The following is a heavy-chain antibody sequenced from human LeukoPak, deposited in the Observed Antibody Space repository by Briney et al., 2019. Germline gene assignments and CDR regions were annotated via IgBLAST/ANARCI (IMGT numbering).Heavy chain of an antibody. D-gene: IGHD3-9*01. CDR1: GGSISGYY. V-gene: IGHV4-59*08. CDR2: IYYSGST. J-gene: IGHJ3*02. CDR3: ARLFDILSNYDAFDI. Sequence: PSETLSLTCTVSGGSISGYYWSWIRQPPGKGLEWIGNIYYSGSTNYNPSLKSRVTISVDTSKNQFSLKLSSVTAADTAVYYCARLFDILSNYDAFDIWGQGTMVTVSS.